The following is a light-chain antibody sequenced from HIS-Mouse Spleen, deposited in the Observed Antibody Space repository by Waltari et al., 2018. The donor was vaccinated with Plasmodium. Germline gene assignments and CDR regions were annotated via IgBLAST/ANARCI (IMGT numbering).Light chain of an antibody. CDR1: QGISSA. Sequence: AIQLTQSPSSLSASVGDRVTITCRASQGISSALAWYQQKPGNAPKLLIYDASSLESGVPSRFSGSGSGTDFTLTISSLQPEDFATYYCQQFNSYPQTFGQGTKVEIK. CDR2: DAS. CDR3: QQFNSYPQT. V-gene: IGKV1-13*02. J-gene: IGKJ1*01.